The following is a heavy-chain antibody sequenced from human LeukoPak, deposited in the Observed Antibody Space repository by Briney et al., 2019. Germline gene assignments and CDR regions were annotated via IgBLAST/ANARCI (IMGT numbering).Heavy chain of an antibody. CDR3: ARAMEYYGFWSGYWDYYYGMDV. D-gene: IGHD3-3*01. V-gene: IGHV3-53*04. CDR1: GFTVSSNY. J-gene: IGHJ6*02. Sequence: GGSLRLPCAASGFTVSSNYMSWVRQAPGKGLEWVSVIYSGGSTYYADSVKGRFTISRHNSKNTLYLQMNSLRAEDTAVYYCARAMEYYGFWSGYWDYYYGMDVWGQGTTVTVSS. CDR2: IYSGGST.